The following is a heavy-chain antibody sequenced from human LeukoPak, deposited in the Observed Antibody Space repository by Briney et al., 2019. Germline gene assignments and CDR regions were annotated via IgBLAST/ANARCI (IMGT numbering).Heavy chain of an antibody. CDR2: ISSSSNYI. D-gene: IGHD3-10*01. V-gene: IGHV3-21*01. CDR1: GITFSSYS. Sequence: GGSLRLSCAASGITFSSYSMNWVRQAPGKGLEWVSSISSSSNYIYYADSVKGRFTISRDNAKNSLYLQMNSLRAEDTAVYYCAKDRVFELWFEEASPYYFDYWGQGTLVTVSS. CDR3: AKDRVFELWFEEASPYYFDY. J-gene: IGHJ4*02.